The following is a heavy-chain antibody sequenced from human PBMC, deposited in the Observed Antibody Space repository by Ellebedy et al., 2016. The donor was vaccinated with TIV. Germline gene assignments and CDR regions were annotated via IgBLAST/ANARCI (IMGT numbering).Heavy chain of an antibody. V-gene: IGHV3-23*01. CDR2: ISGSGGST. Sequence: GESLKISCAASGFTFSRYAMSWVRQAPGTGLDWVSGISGSGGSTYYADSVKGRLTISRDNSKNTLYLQMNSLRAEDTAVYYCAKGVGDTAMVMSWFDPWGQGTLVTVCS. D-gene: IGHD5-18*01. CDR1: GFTFSRYA. CDR3: AKGVGDTAMVMSWFDP. J-gene: IGHJ5*02.